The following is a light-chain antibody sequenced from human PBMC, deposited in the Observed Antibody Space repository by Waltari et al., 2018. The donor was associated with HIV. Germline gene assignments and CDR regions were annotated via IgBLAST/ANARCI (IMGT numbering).Light chain of an antibody. J-gene: IGKJ4*01. CDR2: RAS. CDR3: QQSDNLPLT. Sequence: DIQMPQSPSSLYASVGDRVIITCQASQGISNYLNWYQQKPGKAPKLLIYRASSLERGVPSRFSGSGSGTDFTSTISSLQHEDIATYYCQQSDNLPLTFGGGTRVEIK. V-gene: IGKV1-33*01. CDR1: QGISNY.